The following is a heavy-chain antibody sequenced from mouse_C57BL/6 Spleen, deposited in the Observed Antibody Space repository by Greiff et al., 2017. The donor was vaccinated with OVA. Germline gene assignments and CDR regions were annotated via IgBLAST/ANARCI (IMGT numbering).Heavy chain of an antibody. V-gene: IGHV5-9-1*02. CDR2: ISSGGDSI. D-gene: IGHD1-1*01. CDR3: TRDRGDYYGSSYEYFDY. Sequence: DVHLVESGEGLVKPGGSLKLSCAASGFTFSSYAMSWVRQTPEKRLEWVAYISSGGDSIYYADTVKGRFTISSDNARNTLYLQMSSLKSEDTAMYYCTRDRGDYYGSSYEYFDYWGQGTTLTVSS. CDR1: GFTFSSYA. J-gene: IGHJ2*01.